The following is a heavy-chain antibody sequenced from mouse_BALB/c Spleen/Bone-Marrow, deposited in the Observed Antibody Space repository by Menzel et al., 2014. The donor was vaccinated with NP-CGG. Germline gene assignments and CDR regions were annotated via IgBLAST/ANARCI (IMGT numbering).Heavy chain of an antibody. J-gene: IGHJ2*01. V-gene: IGHV7-3*02. D-gene: IGHD4-1*01. CDR3: ARDMGGILFDS. CDR1: GFTFTDYY. Sequence: EVMLVESGGGLVQPGGSLRLSCATSGFTFTDYYMNWVRQPPGKALEWLGFIRNKAYGYTTEYSASVKGRSTISRDNSQGILYLQMNSLRAEDSATYYCARDMGGILFDSWGQGTTLTVSS. CDR2: IRNKAYGYTT.